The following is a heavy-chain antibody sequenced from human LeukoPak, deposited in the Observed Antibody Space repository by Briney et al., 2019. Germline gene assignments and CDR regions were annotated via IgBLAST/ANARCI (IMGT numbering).Heavy chain of an antibody. V-gene: IGHV5-51*01. CDR3: ARRWVYATSPFDY. D-gene: IGHD2-8*01. J-gene: IGHJ4*02. CDR2: IYPGDSDT. Sequence: GESLKISCKGSGYRFTSYWIGWVRQMPGEGLECMAIIYPGDSDTRYSPSFQGPVTIPADKSSSTAYLQWSSQKASDGAMDYGARRWVYATSPFDYWGQGTLVTVSS. CDR1: GYRFTSYW.